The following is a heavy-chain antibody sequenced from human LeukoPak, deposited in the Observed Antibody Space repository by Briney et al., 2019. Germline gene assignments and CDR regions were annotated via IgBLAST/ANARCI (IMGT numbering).Heavy chain of an antibody. CDR2: IIPILGTA. Sequence: SVKVSCKASGGTFSSYAISWVRQAPGQGLEWMGGIIPILGTANYAQKFQGRVTITADESTSTAYMELGSLRSEDTAVYYCASGRRCGGDCYSTDYWGQGTLVTVSS. CDR3: ASGRRCGGDCYSTDY. J-gene: IGHJ4*02. D-gene: IGHD2-21*01. V-gene: IGHV1-69*13. CDR1: GGTFSSYA.